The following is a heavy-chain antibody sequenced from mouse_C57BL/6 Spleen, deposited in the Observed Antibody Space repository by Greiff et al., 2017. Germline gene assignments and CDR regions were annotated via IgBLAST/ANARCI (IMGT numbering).Heavy chain of an antibody. CDR3: ARGRRYYFDY. CDR2: ILPGSGGT. V-gene: IGHV1-9*01. Sequence: VQLQQPGAELMKPGASVKLSCKASGYTFTGYWIEWVKQRPGHGLEWIGEILPGSGGTNYNEKFKGKATFTADTSSNTAYMQLSSLTTEDSAIYYCARGRRYYFDYWGQGTTLTVSS. J-gene: IGHJ2*01. CDR1: GYTFTGYW.